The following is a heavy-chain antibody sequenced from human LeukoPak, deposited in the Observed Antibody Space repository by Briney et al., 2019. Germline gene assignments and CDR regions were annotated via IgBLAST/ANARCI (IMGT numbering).Heavy chain of an antibody. CDR2: ISYDGSNK. D-gene: IGHD3-22*01. Sequence: PGRSLRLSCAASGFTFSSYAMHWVRQAPGKGLEWVAVISYDGSNKYYADSVKGRFTLSRDNSKNTLYLQMNSLRAEDTAVYYCARALSKVVVITTTADYWGQGTLVTVSS. CDR3: ARALSKVVVITTTADY. V-gene: IGHV3-30-3*01. J-gene: IGHJ4*02. CDR1: GFTFSSYA.